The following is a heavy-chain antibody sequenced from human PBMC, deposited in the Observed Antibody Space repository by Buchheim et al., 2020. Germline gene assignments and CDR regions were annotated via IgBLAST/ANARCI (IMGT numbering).Heavy chain of an antibody. CDR1: GFTFSSYA. V-gene: IGHV3-23*01. CDR2: ISGSGGST. CDR3: AKDPDFWSGYYLYYYYYGMDV. J-gene: IGHJ6*02. Sequence: EVQLLESGGGLVQPGGSLRLSCAASGFTFSSYAMSWVRQAPGKGLEWVSAISGSGGSTYYADSVKGRFTISRDNSKTTLYLQMNSLRAEDTAVYYCAKDPDFWSGYYLYYYYYGMDVWGQGTT. D-gene: IGHD3-3*01.